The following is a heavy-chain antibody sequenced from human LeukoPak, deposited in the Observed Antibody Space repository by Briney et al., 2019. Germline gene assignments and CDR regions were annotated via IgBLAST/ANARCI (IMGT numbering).Heavy chain of an antibody. Sequence: GGSLRLSCAASGFTFSSYAMSWVRQAPGKGLEWVAFIRYDGSNKYYADSVKGRFTISRDNSKNTLYLQMNSLRAEDTAVYYCAKDYCSSTSCYTPGYFQHWGQGTLVTVSS. CDR2: IRYDGSNK. J-gene: IGHJ1*01. D-gene: IGHD2-2*02. CDR3: AKDYCSSTSCYTPGYFQH. CDR1: GFTFSSYA. V-gene: IGHV3-30*02.